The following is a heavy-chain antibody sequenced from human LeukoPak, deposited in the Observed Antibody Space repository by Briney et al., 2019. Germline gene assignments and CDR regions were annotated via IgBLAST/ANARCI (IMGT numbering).Heavy chain of an antibody. Sequence: GGSLRLSCAASGFSFSTYGMHWVRQAPGKGLEWVAVIAFNAALSYYVDSVEGRFTISRDNSKNTLYLQMNSLTPDDTAVYYRVKEGQPKVSSFYDYWGQGTLVTVSS. CDR1: GFSFSTYG. CDR2: IAFNAALS. D-gene: IGHD2/OR15-2a*01. CDR3: VKEGQPKVSSFYDY. V-gene: IGHV3-30*02. J-gene: IGHJ4*02.